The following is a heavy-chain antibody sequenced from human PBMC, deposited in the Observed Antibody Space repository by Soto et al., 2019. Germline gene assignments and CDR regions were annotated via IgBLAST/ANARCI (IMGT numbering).Heavy chain of an antibody. J-gene: IGHJ4*02. CDR1: GYSISLGYY. CDR2: IYHSGNT. V-gene: IGHV4-38-2*01. CDR3: ARVQVLPNPAADF. D-gene: IGHD3-10*01. Sequence: CAVSGYSISLGYYWGWIRQPPGKGLEWIGSIYHSGNTYYNPSLKSRVSISLDTSKNHFSLELTSVTAADTAVYFCARVQVLPNPAADFWGQGTLVTVSS.